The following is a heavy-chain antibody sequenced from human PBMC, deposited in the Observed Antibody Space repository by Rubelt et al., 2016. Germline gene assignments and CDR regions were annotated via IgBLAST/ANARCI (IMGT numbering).Heavy chain of an antibody. CDR1: GFTFSSYA. CDR2: ISYDGSNK. Sequence: VQLVESGGGVVQPGRSLRLSCAASGFTFSSYAMHWVRQAPGKGLEWVAVISYDGSNKYYADSVKGRFTISRDNSKNTLYLQRNSLRAEDTAVYYCAMDGCITMSCMDVWGQGTTVTVSS. D-gene: IGHD3-10*02. J-gene: IGHJ6*02. CDR3: AMDGCITMSCMDV. V-gene: IGHV3-30*04.